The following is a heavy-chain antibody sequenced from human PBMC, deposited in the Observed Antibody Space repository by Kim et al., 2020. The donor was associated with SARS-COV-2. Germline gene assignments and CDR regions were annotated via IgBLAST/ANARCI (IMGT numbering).Heavy chain of an antibody. V-gene: IGHV3-53*01. CDR2: FSGGST. Sequence: FSGGSTYYADSVKGRFTISRDNSTNTLYLQMNSLRAEDTAVYYCAIPVGYWGQGTLVTVSS. J-gene: IGHJ4*02. CDR3: AIPVGY.